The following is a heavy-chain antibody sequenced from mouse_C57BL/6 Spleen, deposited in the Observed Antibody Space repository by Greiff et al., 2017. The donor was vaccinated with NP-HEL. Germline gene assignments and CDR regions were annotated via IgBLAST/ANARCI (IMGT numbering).Heavy chain of an antibody. CDR2: INPNNGGT. V-gene: IGHV1-26*01. Sequence: VQLQQSGPELVKPGASVKISCKASGYTFTDYYMNWVKQSHGKSLEWIGDINPNNGGTSYNQKFKGKATLTVDKSSSTAYMELRSLTSEDSAVYYCARRPITTVVGFDYWGQGTTLTVSS. D-gene: IGHD1-1*01. CDR1: GYTFTDYY. J-gene: IGHJ2*01. CDR3: ARRPITTVVGFDY.